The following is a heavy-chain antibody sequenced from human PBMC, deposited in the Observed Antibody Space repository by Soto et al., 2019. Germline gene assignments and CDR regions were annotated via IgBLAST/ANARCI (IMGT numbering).Heavy chain of an antibody. Sequence: SETLSLTCTVSGGSIGSGGFYWNWMRRHPGKGLEWIGYIYCSGSTYYNPSLKSRVTISVDTSKNQFSLKLSSVTAADTAVYYCARATGDTAPPNSSYYGMDVWGQGPTVT. CDR1: GGSIGSGGFY. V-gene: IGHV4-31*03. D-gene: IGHD5-18*01. J-gene: IGHJ6*02. CDR3: ARATGDTAPPNSSYYGMDV. CDR2: IYCSGST.